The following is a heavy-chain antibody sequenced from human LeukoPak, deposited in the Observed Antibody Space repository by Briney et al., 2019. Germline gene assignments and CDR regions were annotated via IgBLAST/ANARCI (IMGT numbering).Heavy chain of an antibody. CDR3: ARDRHFYDILTGSGGYYGMDV. V-gene: IGHV3-21*01. CDR1: GFTFSSYW. Sequence: TGGSLRLSCAASGFTFSSYWMSWVRQAPGKGLEWVSSISSSSSYIYYADSVKGRFTISRDNAKNSLYLQMNSLRAEDTAVYYCARDRHFYDILTGSGGYYGMDVWGQGTTVTVSS. CDR2: ISSSSSYI. D-gene: IGHD3-9*01. J-gene: IGHJ6*02.